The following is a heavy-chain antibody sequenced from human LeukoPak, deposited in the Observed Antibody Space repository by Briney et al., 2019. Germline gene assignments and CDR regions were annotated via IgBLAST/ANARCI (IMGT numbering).Heavy chain of an antibody. CDR3: ARDLSRVVTLGAGFDT. J-gene: IGHJ3*02. CDR2: LLNSSNSI. D-gene: IGHD4-23*01. V-gene: IGHV3-48*02. Sequence: AGSLTLSCAAAGFTFSTFSMNCVRPAAGKGLEWGSYLLNSSNSIYYRDSVKGRFTIPKHKTTNSLYRQTNSLRDEDTAVYPCARDLSRVVTLGAGFDTWGQGTMVTVSS. CDR1: GFTFSTFS.